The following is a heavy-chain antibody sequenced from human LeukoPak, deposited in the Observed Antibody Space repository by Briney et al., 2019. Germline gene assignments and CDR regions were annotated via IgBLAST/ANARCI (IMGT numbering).Heavy chain of an antibody. Sequence: ASVKVSCKASGYTYRSYGISWVRQAPGQGLEWMGWISVYNGNTNHAQKLQGRVTMTTDTSTSTAYMELRSLRSDDTAVYYCARDLSSDWRNPYYFDYWGQGTLVTVSS. CDR2: ISVYNGNT. CDR1: GYTYRSYG. J-gene: IGHJ4*02. V-gene: IGHV1-18*01. D-gene: IGHD3-22*01. CDR3: ARDLSSDWRNPYYFDY.